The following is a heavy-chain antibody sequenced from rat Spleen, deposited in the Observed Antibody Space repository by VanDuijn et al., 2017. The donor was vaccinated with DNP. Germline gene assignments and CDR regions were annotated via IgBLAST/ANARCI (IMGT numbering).Heavy chain of an antibody. V-gene: IGHV3-3*01. CDR2: INSAGST. D-gene: IGHD1-2*01. Sequence: EVQLQESGPGLVKPSQSLSLTCSVTGYSITSSYRWNWIRKFPGNKLEWMGYINSAGSTNYNPSLKSRISITRDTSKNQFFLQVNSVTTEETATYYCARNYYSALDYWGQGVMVTVSS. CDR1: GYSITSSYR. CDR3: ARNYYSALDY. J-gene: IGHJ2*01.